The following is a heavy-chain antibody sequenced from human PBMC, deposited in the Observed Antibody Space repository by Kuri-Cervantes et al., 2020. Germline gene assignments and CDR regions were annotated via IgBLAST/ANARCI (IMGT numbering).Heavy chain of an antibody. D-gene: IGHD2-2*01. Sequence: LRLSCTVSGGSISSGGYYWSWIRQHPGKGLEWIGYIYYSGSNNYNPSLKSRVTISVDTSKNQFSLKLSSVTAADTAVYYCATRGRGEARYCSSTSCYEGWFDPWGQGTLVTVSS. V-gene: IGHV4-31*03. J-gene: IGHJ5*02. CDR2: IYYSGSN. CDR3: ATRGRGEARYCSSTSCYEGWFDP. CDR1: GGSISSGGYY.